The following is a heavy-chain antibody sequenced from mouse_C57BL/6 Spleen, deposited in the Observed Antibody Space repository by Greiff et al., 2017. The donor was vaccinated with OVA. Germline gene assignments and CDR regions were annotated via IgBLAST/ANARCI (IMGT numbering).Heavy chain of an antibody. CDR2: IYPGSGST. CDR1: GYTFTSYW. D-gene: IGHD1-1*01. J-gene: IGHJ2*01. V-gene: IGHV1-55*01. CDR3: ARSDTTVVSFDD. Sequence: QVQLQQPGAELVKPGASVKMSCKASGYTFTSYWITWVKQRPGQGLEWMGDIYPGSGSTNYNEKFKSKATLTVDTSSSTAYMQLSSLTSEDSAVYYCARSDTTVVSFDDWGQGTTLTVSS.